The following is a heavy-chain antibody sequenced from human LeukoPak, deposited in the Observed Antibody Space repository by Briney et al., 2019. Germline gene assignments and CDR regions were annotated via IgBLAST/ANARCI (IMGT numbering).Heavy chain of an antibody. V-gene: IGHV3-30*18. CDR3: AKGGGWLYYFDY. J-gene: IGHJ4*02. Sequence: GGSLRLTCAASGFTFSSYGIHWVRQAPGKGLEWVAVMSYDGSKKYYANSIKGRFTISRDNSRNTLYLQMNSLRAEDTAVYYCAKGGGWLYYFDYWGQGTLVTVSS. CDR1: GFTFSSYG. D-gene: IGHD6-19*01. CDR2: MSYDGSKK.